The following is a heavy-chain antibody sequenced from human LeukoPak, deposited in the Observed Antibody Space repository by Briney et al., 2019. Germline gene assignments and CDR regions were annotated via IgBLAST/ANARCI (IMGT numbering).Heavy chain of an antibody. CDR1: GYTFTSYG. CDR2: ISAYNGNT. CDR3: ARVTPHLHYDYVWGSYRYTLDY. D-gene: IGHD3-16*02. Sequence: ASVKVSCKASGYTFTSYGISWVRQAPGQGLEWMGWISAYNGNTNYAQKLQGRVTMTTDTSTSTAYMELRSLRSDDTAVYYCARVTPHLHYDYVWGSYRYTLDYWGQGTLVTVSS. V-gene: IGHV1-18*01. J-gene: IGHJ4*02.